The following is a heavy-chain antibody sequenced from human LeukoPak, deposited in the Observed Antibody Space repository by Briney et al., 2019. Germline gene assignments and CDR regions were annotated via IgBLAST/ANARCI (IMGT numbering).Heavy chain of an antibody. CDR1: GYSISSGYY. D-gene: IGHD2-8*01. CDR2: IYHSGST. CDR3: ARLVLMVYAIRELGKSDY. J-gene: IGHJ4*02. V-gene: IGHV4-38-2*01. Sequence: SETLSLTCAVYGYSISSGYYWGWIRQPPGKGLEWVGSIYHSGSTYYNPSLKSRVTISVDTSKNQFSLKLSSLTAADTAVYYWARLVLMVYAIRELGKSDYWGQGTLVTVSS.